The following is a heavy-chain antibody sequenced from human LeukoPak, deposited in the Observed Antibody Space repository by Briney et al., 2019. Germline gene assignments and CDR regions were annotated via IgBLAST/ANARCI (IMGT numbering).Heavy chain of an antibody. D-gene: IGHD6-13*01. CDR3: ARDIEAAGLFLDY. CDR2: MKYDGSEK. J-gene: IGHJ4*02. V-gene: IGHV3-7*01. CDR1: GFTFSSYL. Sequence: PGGSLRLPCAASGFTFSSYLMSWVRQAPGKGLEWVANMKYDGSEKYYVDSVKGRFTISRDNAKNSLYLQMNSLRAEDTAVYYCARDIEAAGLFLDYWGQGTLVTVSS.